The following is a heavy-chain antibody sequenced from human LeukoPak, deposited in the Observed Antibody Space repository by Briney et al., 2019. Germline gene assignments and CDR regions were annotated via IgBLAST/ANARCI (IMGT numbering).Heavy chain of an antibody. Sequence: GASVKVSCKASGGTFSSYAISWVRQAPGQGLEWMGGIIPIFGTANYAQKFQGRVTITADKSTSTAYMELSSLRSEDTAVYYCASGRFGDYDYYYYMDVWGKGTTVTVSS. V-gene: IGHV1-69*06. D-gene: IGHD2-21*02. CDR2: IIPIFGTA. CDR1: GGTFSSYA. J-gene: IGHJ6*03. CDR3: ASGRFGDYDYYYYMDV.